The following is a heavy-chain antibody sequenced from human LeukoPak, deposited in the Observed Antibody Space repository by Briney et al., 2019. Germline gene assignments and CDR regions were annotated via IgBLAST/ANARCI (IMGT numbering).Heavy chain of an antibody. V-gene: IGHV4-38-2*01. J-gene: IGHJ4*02. D-gene: IGHD3-22*01. CDR3: VRTTYYYDTSGHLGFDH. Sequence: SETLSLTCAVSGYSISGGYYWGWIRQPPGKGLEWIGNIFHSGISHYNPSLSSRLTMSVDTSKNQFSLILRSVTAADTAVYYCVRTTYYYDTSGHLGFDHWGQGTLVTVSS. CDR2: IFHSGIS. CDR1: GYSISGGYY.